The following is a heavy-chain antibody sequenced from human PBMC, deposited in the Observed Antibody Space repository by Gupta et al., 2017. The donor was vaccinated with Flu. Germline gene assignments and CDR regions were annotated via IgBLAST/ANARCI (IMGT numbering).Heavy chain of an antibody. V-gene: IGHV4-39*01. CDR1: GDSITSSDDY. J-gene: IGHJ4*02. CDR3: ARQSGTGRWMFDY. CDR2: VYHTGTT. D-gene: IGHD1-26*01. Sequence: QLQLQESGPGRVNPSETLSLSCSVSGDSITSSDDYWGWIRQPPGKGLEWIGTVYHTGTTYYNPSLRSRVTISVDTSKNQFSLKVNSVTAADTAVYYCARQSGTGRWMFDYWGQGTLVTVSS.